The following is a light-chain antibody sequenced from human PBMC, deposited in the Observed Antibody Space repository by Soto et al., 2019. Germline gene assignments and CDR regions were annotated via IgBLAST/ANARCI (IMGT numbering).Light chain of an antibody. J-gene: IGKJ4*01. V-gene: IGKV3D-20*02. CDR1: QTVRNNY. Sequence: EFVLTQSPGTLSLSPGERATLSCRASQTVRNNYLAWYQQKPGQAPRLLIYDASSRATGIPDRFSGSRSGAEFTLTINSLQSEDFAVYYCQPYNNWPLTFGGGTKVDIK. CDR3: QPYNNWPLT. CDR2: DAS.